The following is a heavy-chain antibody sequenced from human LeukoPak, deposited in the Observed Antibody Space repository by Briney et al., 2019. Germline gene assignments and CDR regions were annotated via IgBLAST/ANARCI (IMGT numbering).Heavy chain of an antibody. Sequence: SGGSLRLSCAASGFTFSDYYMSWIRQAPGKGLEWVSYISSSGSTIYYADSVRGRFTISRDNAKNSLYLQMNSLRAEDTAVYYCARDSRPRRYFDYWGQGTLVTVSS. J-gene: IGHJ4*02. CDR1: GFTFSDYY. CDR3: ARDSRPRRYFDY. D-gene: IGHD2-2*01. V-gene: IGHV3-11*04. CDR2: ISSSGSTI.